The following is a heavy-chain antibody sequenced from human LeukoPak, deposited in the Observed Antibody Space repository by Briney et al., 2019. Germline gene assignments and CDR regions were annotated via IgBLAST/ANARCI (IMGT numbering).Heavy chain of an antibody. CDR3: ARAPRDDYGDYAVADY. CDR2: IYHSGST. D-gene: IGHD4-17*01. J-gene: IGHJ4*02. V-gene: IGHV4-30-2*01. CDR1: GGSISSGGYY. Sequence: SETLSLTCTVSGGSISSGGYYWSWIRQPPGKGLEWIGYIYHSGSTYYNPSLKSRVTISVDRSKNQFSLKLSSVTAADTAVYYCARAPRDDYGDYAVADYWGQGTLVTVSS.